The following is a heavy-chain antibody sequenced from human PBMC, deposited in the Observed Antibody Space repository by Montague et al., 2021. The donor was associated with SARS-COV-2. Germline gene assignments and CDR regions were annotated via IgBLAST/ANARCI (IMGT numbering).Heavy chain of an antibody. CDR1: GGSVSSSPYY. Sequence: SETLSLTFTVSGGSVSSSPYYWGWIRQPPGRGLEWIGSISYSGRTXFSPSLKSRLTISVDSSENQFSLRLSSVTAADTAVYYCASLYYYGSGTYVYNYYMDVWGKGTTVTVSS. V-gene: IGHV4-39*01. J-gene: IGHJ6*03. D-gene: IGHD3-10*01. CDR3: ASLYYYGSGTYVYNYYMDV. CDR2: ISYSGRT.